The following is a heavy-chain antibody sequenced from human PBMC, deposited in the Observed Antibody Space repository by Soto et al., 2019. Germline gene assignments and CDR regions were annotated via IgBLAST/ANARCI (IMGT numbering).Heavy chain of an antibody. Sequence: GASVKVSCKASGGTFSSYAISWVRQAPEQGLEWMGGIIPIFGTANYAQKFQGRVTITADESTSTAYMELSSLRSEDTAVYYCATLRYYYDSSGYYGPYYFDYWGQGTLVTVSS. J-gene: IGHJ4*02. V-gene: IGHV1-69*13. CDR1: GGTFSSYA. CDR2: IIPIFGTA. CDR3: ATLRYYYDSSGYYGPYYFDY. D-gene: IGHD3-22*01.